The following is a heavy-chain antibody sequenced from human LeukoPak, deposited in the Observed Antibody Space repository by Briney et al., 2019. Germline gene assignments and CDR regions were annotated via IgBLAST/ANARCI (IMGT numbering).Heavy chain of an antibody. V-gene: IGHV3-33*06. CDR2: IWYDGSNK. D-gene: IGHD3-10*01. CDR1: GFTFSSYG. CDR3: AKARRSDYGSGSYYY. J-gene: IGHJ4*02. Sequence: GRSLRLSCAASGFTFSSYGMHWVRQAPGKGLEWVAVIWYDGSNKYYADSVKGRFTISRDNSKNTLYLQMNSLRAEDTAVYYCAKARRSDYGSGSYYYWGQGTLVTVSS.